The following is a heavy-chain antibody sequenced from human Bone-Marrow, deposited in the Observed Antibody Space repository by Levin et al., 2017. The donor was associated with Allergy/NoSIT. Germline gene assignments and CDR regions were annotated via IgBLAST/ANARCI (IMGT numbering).Heavy chain of an antibody. Sequence: SETLSLTCTVSGASISSDNWWAWVRQSPGTGLEWIGKVYHTGSADYNPPLKTRVTISVDESKNQFTLKLTSLTAADTAVYYCARENYDMWSGCMDVWGQGTTVTVS. CDR2: VYHTGSA. CDR3: ARENYDMWSGCMDV. V-gene: IGHV4/OR15-8*01. J-gene: IGHJ6*02. D-gene: IGHD3-3*01. CDR1: GASISSDNW.